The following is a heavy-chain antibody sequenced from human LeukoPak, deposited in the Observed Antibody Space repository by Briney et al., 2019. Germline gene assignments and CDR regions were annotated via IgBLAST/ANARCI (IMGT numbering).Heavy chain of an antibody. D-gene: IGHD1-26*01. CDR1: GFIFSSYS. Sequence: GGSLRLSCAASGFIFSSYSMNWVRQAPGKGLEWVSYISSSSSTIYYADSVKGRFTISRDNAKNSLYLQMNSLRAEDTAVYYCARVSISGSPGNFDYWGQGTLVTVSS. V-gene: IGHV3-48*04. CDR3: ARVSISGSPGNFDY. CDR2: ISSSSSTI. J-gene: IGHJ4*02.